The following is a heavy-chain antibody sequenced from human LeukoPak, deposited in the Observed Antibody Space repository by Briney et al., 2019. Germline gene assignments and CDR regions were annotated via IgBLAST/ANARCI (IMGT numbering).Heavy chain of an antibody. J-gene: IGHJ3*02. Sequence: PGGSLRLSCAASGFSFSIYWMYWVRQAPGKGLVWVSRINSDGSVTSYADSVKGRFTISRDNANNMLYLQMNGLRAEDSAVYYCVSPNYYDTLAFDIWGQGTMVTVSS. CDR3: VSPNYYDTLAFDI. CDR2: INSDGSVT. CDR1: GFSFSIYW. D-gene: IGHD3-22*01. V-gene: IGHV3-74*01.